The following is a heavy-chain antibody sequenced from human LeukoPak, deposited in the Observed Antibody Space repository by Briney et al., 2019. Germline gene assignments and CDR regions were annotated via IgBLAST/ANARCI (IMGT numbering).Heavy chain of an antibody. V-gene: IGHV4-59*01. CDR2: IYYSGST. D-gene: IGHD3-9*01. Sequence: SETLSLTCTVSGGSISSYYWSWIRQPPGKGLEWIGYIYYSGSTNYNPSLKSRVTISVDTSKNQFSLKLSSVTAADTAVYYCARPTYYDILTGYLLTYYFDYWGQGTLVTVSS. CDR1: GGSISSYY. CDR3: ARPTYYDILTGYLLTYYFDY. J-gene: IGHJ4*02.